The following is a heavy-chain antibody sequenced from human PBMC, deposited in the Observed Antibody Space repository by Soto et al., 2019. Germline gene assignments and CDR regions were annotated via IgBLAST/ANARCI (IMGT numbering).Heavy chain of an antibody. CDR1: GFTFSSYS. CDR2: ISSSSSTI. J-gene: IGHJ6*02. CDR3: ASSARNDYGDYDYYYYGMDV. V-gene: IGHV3-48*02. Sequence: GSLRLSCAASGFTFSSYSMNWVRQAPGKGLEWFSYISSSSSTIYYADSVKGRFTISRDNAKNSLYLQMNSLRDEDTAVYYCASSARNDYGDYDYYYYGMDVWGQGTTVTVSS. D-gene: IGHD4-17*01.